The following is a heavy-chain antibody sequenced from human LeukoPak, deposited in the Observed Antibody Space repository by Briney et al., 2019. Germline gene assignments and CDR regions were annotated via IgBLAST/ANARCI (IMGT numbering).Heavy chain of an antibody. CDR3: ARDRIVVWIANWFDP. CDR2: IIPMFGTA. J-gene: IGHJ5*02. V-gene: IGHV1-69*06. D-gene: IGHD1-26*01. CDR1: GGTFSSYE. Sequence: ASVKVSCKASGGTFSSYEISWVRQAPGQGLEWMGGIIPMFGTAKYAQKFQGRVTITADKSTSTAYMELSSLRSEDTAVYYCARDRIVVWIANWFDPWGQGTLVTVSS.